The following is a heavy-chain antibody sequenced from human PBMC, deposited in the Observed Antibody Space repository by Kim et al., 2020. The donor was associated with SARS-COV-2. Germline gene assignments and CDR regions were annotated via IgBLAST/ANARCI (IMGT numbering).Heavy chain of an antibody. Sequence: NYAQKFQGRVTITADESTSTAYMGLSSLGSEDTAVYYCARRQQLAYYFDYWGQGTLVTVSS. J-gene: IGHJ4*02. CDR3: ARRQQLAYYFDY. D-gene: IGHD6-13*01. V-gene: IGHV1-69*01.